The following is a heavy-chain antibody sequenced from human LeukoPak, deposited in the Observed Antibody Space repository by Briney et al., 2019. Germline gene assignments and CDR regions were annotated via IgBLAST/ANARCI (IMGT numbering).Heavy chain of an antibody. J-gene: IGHJ5*02. V-gene: IGHV1-3*03. CDR1: GYTFTSYA. D-gene: IGHD3-3*01. CDR2: INAGSGNT. CDR3: ARGRGLIFGVVMETDSWFDP. Sequence: ASVKVSCKASGYTFTSYAMHWVRQAPGQRLEWMGWINAGSGNTKYSQEFQGRVTITRDTSASTAYMELSSLRSEDMAVYYCARGRGLIFGVVMETDSWFDPWGQGTLVTVSS.